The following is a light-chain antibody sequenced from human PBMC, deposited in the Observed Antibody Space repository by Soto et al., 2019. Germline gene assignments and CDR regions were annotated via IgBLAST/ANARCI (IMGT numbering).Light chain of an antibody. CDR2: GAS. CDR3: QQCTNWPRT. J-gene: IGKJ1*01. V-gene: IGKV3-15*01. CDR1: QSVSSN. Sequence: EIVMTQSPVTLPVSPGDRATLSCRASQSVSSNLAWYQQKPGQAPRLLIYGASTRATGIPDRFSGSGSGTDFTLTISSLQSEDSAVYYCQQCTNWPRTFGQGTKVEIK.